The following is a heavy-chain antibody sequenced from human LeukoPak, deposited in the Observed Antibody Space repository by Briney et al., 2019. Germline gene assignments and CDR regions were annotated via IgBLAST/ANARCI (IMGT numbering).Heavy chain of an antibody. D-gene: IGHD6-6*01. J-gene: IGHJ6*03. V-gene: IGHV5-51*01. CDR1: GYSFTSYW. CDR2: IYPGDSDT. Sequence: GESLKISCKGSGYSFTSYWIGWVRQMPGKGLEWMGIIYPGDSDTRYSPSFQGQVTISADKSISTAYLQWSSLKASDTAMYYCARPSIAARPFSQNYRYYYYYMDVSGKGTTVTVSS. CDR3: ARPSIAARPFSQNYRYYYYYMDV.